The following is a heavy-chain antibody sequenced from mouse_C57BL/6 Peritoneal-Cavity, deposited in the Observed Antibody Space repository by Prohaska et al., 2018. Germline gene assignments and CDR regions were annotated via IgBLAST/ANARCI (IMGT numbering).Heavy chain of an antibody. J-gene: IGHJ1*03. CDR1: GFTFSGLW. CDR2: INSDGSAI. D-gene: IGHD2-12*01. CDR3: MRYHDGYWYFDV. Sequence: EVQLLETGGGSVQPGGSRGLSCEGSGFTFSGLWMRWVRQPPGKTLELIGDINSDGSAINYAPSIKDRFTIFRDNDKSTLYLQMSNVRSEDTATYFCMRYHDGYWYFDVWGTGTTVTVSS. V-gene: IGHV11-2*01.